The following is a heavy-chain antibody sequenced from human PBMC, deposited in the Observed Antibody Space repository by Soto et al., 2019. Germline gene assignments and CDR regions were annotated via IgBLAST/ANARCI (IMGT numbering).Heavy chain of an antibody. J-gene: IGHJ2*01. V-gene: IGHV4-59*01. CDR2: ITYGEIT. CDR3: ARGRYYGSGTPIKYFDL. CDR1: GGSFSNYY. D-gene: IGHD3-10*01. Sequence: PSETLSLTCTVSGGSFSNYYWYWIRQPPGKGLEWIGYITYGEITNYNPSLKSRVTISVDTSKNQFPLKLSSVTAADTAVYYCARGRYYGSGTPIKYFDLWGRGTLVTVSS.